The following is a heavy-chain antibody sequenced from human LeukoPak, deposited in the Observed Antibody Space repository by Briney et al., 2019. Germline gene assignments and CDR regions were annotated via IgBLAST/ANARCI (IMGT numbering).Heavy chain of an antibody. J-gene: IGHJ5*02. CDR3: ARAPLVVPAAMAWFDP. CDR2: IIPIFGTA. D-gene: IGHD2-2*01. V-gene: IGHV1-69*13. CDR1: GGTFRSYA. Sequence: ASVKVSCKASGGTFRSYAISWVRQAPGQGLEWMGGIIPIFGTANYAQKFQGRVTITADESTSTAYMELSSLRSEDTAVYYCARAPLVVPAAMAWFDPWGQGTLVTVSS.